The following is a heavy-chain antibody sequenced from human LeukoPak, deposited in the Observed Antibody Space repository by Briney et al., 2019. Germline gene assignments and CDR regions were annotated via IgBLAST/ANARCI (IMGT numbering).Heavy chain of an antibody. CDR3: ARDFLAGEA. D-gene: IGHD2-21*01. J-gene: IGHJ5*02. CDR1: GFTFDDYA. Sequence: GRSLRLSCAASGFTFDDYAMHWVRQAPGKGLVWVSRISTDGRSTTYADSVKGRFTISRDNAKNTLYLQMNSLGAEDTAVYYCARDFLAGEAWGQGTLVTVSS. CDR2: ISTDGRST. V-gene: IGHV3-74*01.